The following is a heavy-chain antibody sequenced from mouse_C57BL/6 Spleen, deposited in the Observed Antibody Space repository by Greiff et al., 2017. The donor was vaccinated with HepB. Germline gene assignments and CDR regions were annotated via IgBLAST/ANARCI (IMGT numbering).Heavy chain of an antibody. J-gene: IGHJ1*03. CDR1: GYAFTNYL. CDR3: ARWGLGRDWYFDV. Sequence: VQLQQSGAELVRPGPSVKVSCKASGYAFTNYLIEWVKQRPGQGLEWIGVINPGSGGTNYNEKFKGKATLTADKSSSTAYMQLSSLTSEDSAVYFCARWGLGRDWYFDVWGTGTTVTVSS. D-gene: IGHD4-1*01. V-gene: IGHV1-54*01. CDR2: INPGSGGT.